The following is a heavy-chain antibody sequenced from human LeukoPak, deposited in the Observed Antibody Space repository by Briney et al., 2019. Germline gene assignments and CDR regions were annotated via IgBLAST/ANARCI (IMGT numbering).Heavy chain of an antibody. CDR2: ISSSANDK. Sequence: LSLTCTVSGGSISSYYWSWIRQAPGKGLEWLSYISSSANDKYYADSVKGRFTISRDNAKDSLYLQMNSLRVEDTAVYYCASGSSSVGYWGQGTLVTVSS. CDR3: ASGSSSVGY. CDR1: GGSISSYY. D-gene: IGHD6-6*01. J-gene: IGHJ4*02. V-gene: IGHV3-11*01.